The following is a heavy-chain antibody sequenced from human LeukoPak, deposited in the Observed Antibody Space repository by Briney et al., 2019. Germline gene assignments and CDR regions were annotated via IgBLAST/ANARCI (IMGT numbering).Heavy chain of an antibody. CDR2: LYYDGST. CDR1: GGSISGYY. J-gene: IGHJ4*02. V-gene: IGHV4-59*08. Sequence: SETLSLTCTVSGGSISGYYWSWLRQPPGKGLVWIGYLYYDGSTTYNPSLKSRVTISLDTSKNQFFLKLSSVTAADTAVYYCARYSYGGFYFDYWGQGTLVTVSS. CDR3: ARYSYGGFYFDY. D-gene: IGHD5-18*01.